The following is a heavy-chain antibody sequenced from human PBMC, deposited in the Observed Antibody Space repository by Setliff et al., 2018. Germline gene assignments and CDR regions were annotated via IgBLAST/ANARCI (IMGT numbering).Heavy chain of an antibody. CDR2: VSWNSGTS. D-gene: IGHD5-18*01. V-gene: IGHV3-9*01. CDR3: ARVSRSYGLPLDY. J-gene: IGHJ4*02. Sequence: SLRLSCAASGFTFDDYAMHWVRQAPGKGLEWVSGVSWNSGTSAYADSVKGRFTISRDNAKNSLYLQMNSLRAEDTAVYYCARVSRSYGLPLDYWGQGTLVTVSS. CDR1: GFTFDDYA.